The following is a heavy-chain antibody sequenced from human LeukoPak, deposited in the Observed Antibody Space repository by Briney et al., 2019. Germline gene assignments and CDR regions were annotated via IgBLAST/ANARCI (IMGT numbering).Heavy chain of an antibody. CDR1: GYTFTGYY. Sequence: ASVKVSCKASGYTFTGYYMHWVRQVPGQGLEWMGWINPNSGGTNYAQKFQGRVTMTRDTSISTAYMELSRLRSDDTAVYYCAREAVAVAGYFDYWGQGTLVTVSS. CDR3: AREAVAVAGYFDY. J-gene: IGHJ4*02. V-gene: IGHV1-2*02. CDR2: INPNSGGT. D-gene: IGHD6-19*01.